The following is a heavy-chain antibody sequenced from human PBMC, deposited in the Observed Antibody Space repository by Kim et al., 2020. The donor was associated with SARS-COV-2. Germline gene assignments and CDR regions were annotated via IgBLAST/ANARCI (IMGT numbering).Heavy chain of an antibody. J-gene: IGHJ4*02. CDR2: GT. CDR3: ARVTSEGGDY. V-gene: IGHV1-2*02. D-gene: IGHD3-16*01. Sequence: GTNYAQKFQGRVTMTRDTSISTAYMELSRLRSDDTAVYYCARVTSEGGDYWGQGTLVTVSS.